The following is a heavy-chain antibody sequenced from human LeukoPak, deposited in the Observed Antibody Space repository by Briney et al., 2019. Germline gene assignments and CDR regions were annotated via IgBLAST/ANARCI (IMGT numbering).Heavy chain of an antibody. V-gene: IGHV4-38-2*02. CDR2: IYHSGST. Sequence: PSETLSLTCAVSGYSISSGYYWGWIRQPPGKGLEWIGSIYHSGSTYYNPSLKSRVTISVDTSKNQFSLKLSSVTAADTAVYYCARDGGGLLFDPWGQGTLVTVSS. CDR3: ARDGGGLLFDP. D-gene: IGHD2-21*02. CDR1: GYSISSGYY. J-gene: IGHJ5*02.